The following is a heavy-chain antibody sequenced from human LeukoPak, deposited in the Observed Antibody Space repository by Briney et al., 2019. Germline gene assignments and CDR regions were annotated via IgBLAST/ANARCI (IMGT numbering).Heavy chain of an antibody. CDR2: SNPQSGGT. Sequence: GASVKVSYTPSGYSFTPYYMHWVRQAPGEGLEGMGGSNPQSGGTHYAQKFQGRVTMTRDTSITTAYMELSRLTSDDTALYYRARNIGVGPNGDSWGQGTLVTVSS. J-gene: IGHJ4*02. D-gene: IGHD6-19*01. V-gene: IGHV1-2*02. CDR1: GYSFTPYY. CDR3: ARNIGVGPNGDS.